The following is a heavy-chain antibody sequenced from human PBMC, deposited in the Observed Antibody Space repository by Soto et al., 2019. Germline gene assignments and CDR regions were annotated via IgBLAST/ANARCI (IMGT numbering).Heavy chain of an antibody. CDR3: ARDPEGGTGAFDI. Sequence: GALRLSCAASGFTFSSYWMSWVRQAPGKGLEWVANIKQDGSEKYYVDSVKGRFTISRDNAKNSLYLQMNSLRAEDTAVYYCARDPEGGTGAFDIWGQGTMVTVSS. V-gene: IGHV3-7*05. CDR1: GFTFSSYW. CDR2: IKQDGSEK. J-gene: IGHJ3*02.